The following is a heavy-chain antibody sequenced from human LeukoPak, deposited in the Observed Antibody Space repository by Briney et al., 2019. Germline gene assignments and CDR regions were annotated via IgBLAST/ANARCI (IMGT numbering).Heavy chain of an antibody. CDR1: GYTFTSYA. J-gene: IGHJ5*02. CDR3: ASSGYYNWFDP. Sequence: ASVKVSCKASGYTFTSYAMNWVRQAPGQGLEWMGWINTNTGNPTYAQGFTGRFVFSVDTSVSTAYLQISSLKAEDAAVYYCASSGYYNWFDPWGQGTLVTVSS. CDR2: INTNTGNP. V-gene: IGHV7-4-1*02. D-gene: IGHD3-22*01.